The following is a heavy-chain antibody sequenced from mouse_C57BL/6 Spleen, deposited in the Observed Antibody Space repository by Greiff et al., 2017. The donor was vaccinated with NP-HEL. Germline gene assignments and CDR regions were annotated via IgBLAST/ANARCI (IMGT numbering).Heavy chain of an antibody. CDR2: IDPSDSYT. Sequence: QVQLQQPGAELVRPGTSVKLSCKASGYTFTSYWMHWVKQRPGQGLEWIGVIDPSDSYTNYNQKFKGKATLTVDTSSSTAYMQRSSLTSEDSAVYDCARKASEGYFDYWGQGTTLTVSS. J-gene: IGHJ2*01. CDR1: GYTFTSYW. V-gene: IGHV1-59*01. D-gene: IGHD3-1*01. CDR3: ARKASEGYFDY.